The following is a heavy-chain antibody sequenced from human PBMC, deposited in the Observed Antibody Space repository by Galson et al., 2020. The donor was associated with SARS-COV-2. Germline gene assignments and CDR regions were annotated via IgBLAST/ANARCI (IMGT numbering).Heavy chain of an antibody. CDR2: IYTGGST. V-gene: IGHV4-4*07. D-gene: IGHD2-15*01. CDR1: GDSISSYY. CDR3: ASDAPRSYCSGNSWTNWFVP. Sequence: SETLSLTCTVSGDSISSYYWSWIRQPAGKGLEWIGRIYTGGSTNYNPSLKSRVTMSADTSKNQFSLRLSSVTAADTAVYYCASDAPRSYCSGNSWTNWFVPWGQGTLVTVSS. J-gene: IGHJ5*02.